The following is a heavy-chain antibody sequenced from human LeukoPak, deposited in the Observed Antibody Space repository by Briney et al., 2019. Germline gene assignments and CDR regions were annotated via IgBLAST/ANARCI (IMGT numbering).Heavy chain of an antibody. Sequence: SSETLSLTCTVSGDSISNSYWSWIRQPSGKGLEWIGNIYSSGSTNYNPSLKSRVTISVDTSKNHFSLKLTSVTAADTAVYYCARGGSSGYPFDYWGQGTLVTVSS. CDR2: IYSSGST. V-gene: IGHV4-59*01. CDR3: ARGGSSGYPFDY. J-gene: IGHJ4*02. D-gene: IGHD3-22*01. CDR1: GDSISNSY.